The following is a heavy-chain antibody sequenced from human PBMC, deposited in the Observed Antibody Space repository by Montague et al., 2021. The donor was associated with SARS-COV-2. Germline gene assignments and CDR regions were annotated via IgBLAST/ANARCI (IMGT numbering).Heavy chain of an antibody. V-gene: IGHV4-61*01. J-gene: IGHJ4*02. CDR1: GXSVSSGSYY. CDR2: IYYTGST. Sequence: SETLSLTCTVSGXSVSSGSYYWSWIRQPPGKGLQSIGYIYYTGSTNYKRSVQSRVTISVDSSKNQFSVRLRSVTAADTAVYYCARISGITSWYYDYWGQGTLVTVSS. CDR3: ARISGITSWYYDY. D-gene: IGHD1-14*01.